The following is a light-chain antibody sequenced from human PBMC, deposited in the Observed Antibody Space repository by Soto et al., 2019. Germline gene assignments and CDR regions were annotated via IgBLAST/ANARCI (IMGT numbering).Light chain of an antibody. CDR1: SSDVGGYNY. Sequence: QSVLTQPASVSGSPGQSITISCTGTSSDVGGYNYVSWYQQHPGKAPKLMIYEVSNRPSGVSNRFSGSKSGNTASLTISGLQAEDEADYYCSSYTRSSFYVFGNGTKVTV. CDR2: EVS. J-gene: IGLJ1*01. V-gene: IGLV2-14*01. CDR3: SSYTRSSFYV.